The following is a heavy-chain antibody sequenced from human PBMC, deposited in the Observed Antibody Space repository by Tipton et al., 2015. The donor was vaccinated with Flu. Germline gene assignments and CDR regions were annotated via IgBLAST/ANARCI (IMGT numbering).Heavy chain of an antibody. Sequence: TLSLTCTVSGDSISSHYWSWIRQPPGKRLEWIGYIYSSGSTNYNPSLKSRLTISPDTSKNQFSLRLTSVTAADTAVYYCARRGRTVRDAFDIWGQGTMVTVSS. D-gene: IGHD3-10*01. CDR1: GDSISSHY. CDR3: ARRGRTVRDAFDI. V-gene: IGHV4-4*08. CDR2: IYSSGST. J-gene: IGHJ3*02.